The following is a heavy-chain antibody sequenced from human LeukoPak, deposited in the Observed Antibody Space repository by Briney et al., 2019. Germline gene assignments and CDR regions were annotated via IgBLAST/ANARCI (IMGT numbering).Heavy chain of an antibody. CDR2: ISSSSSYI. CDR3: AKAGHRAAGLYFDY. D-gene: IGHD6-13*01. J-gene: IGHJ4*02. V-gene: IGHV3-21*01. Sequence: GGSLRLSCAASGFTFSSYSMNWVRQAPGKGLEWVSSISSSSSYIYYADSVKGRFTISRDNAKNSLYLQMNSLRAEDTAVYYCAKAGHRAAGLYFDYWGQGTLVTVSS. CDR1: GFTFSSYS.